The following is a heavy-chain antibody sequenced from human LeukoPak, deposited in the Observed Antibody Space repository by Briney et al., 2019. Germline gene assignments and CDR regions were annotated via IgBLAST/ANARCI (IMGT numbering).Heavy chain of an antibody. CDR1: GFTFSSYA. J-gene: IGHJ5*02. D-gene: IGHD2-15*01. CDR3: ARDKLGYCSGGSCYNWFDP. Sequence: PGGSLRLSCAASGFTFSSYAMSWVRQAPGKGLEWVSAISGSGGSTYYADSVKGRFTISRDNSKNTLYLQMNSLRAEDTAVYYCARDKLGYCSGGSCYNWFDPWGQGTLVTVSS. V-gene: IGHV3-23*01. CDR2: ISGSGGST.